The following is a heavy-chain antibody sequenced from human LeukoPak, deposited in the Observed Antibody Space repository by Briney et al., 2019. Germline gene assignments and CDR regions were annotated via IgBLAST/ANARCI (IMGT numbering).Heavy chain of an antibody. V-gene: IGHV3-33*01. CDR3: ARASGSYDY. D-gene: IGHD1-26*01. Sequence: GGSLRLSCAASGFTFSTYGLHWVRQAPGKGLEWVAVIWNDGSIRYYADSVRGRFTISRDNFKNTLYLQMNSLRAEDTAVYYCARASGSYDYWGQGTLVTVSS. J-gene: IGHJ4*02. CDR1: GFTFSTYG. CDR2: IWNDGSIR.